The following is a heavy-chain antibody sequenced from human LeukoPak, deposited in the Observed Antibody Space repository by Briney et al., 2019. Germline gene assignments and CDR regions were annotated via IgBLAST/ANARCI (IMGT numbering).Heavy chain of an antibody. CDR3: ARAPVVRRVIMDYYFEY. V-gene: IGHV1-69*13. D-gene: IGHD3-10*01. J-gene: IGHJ4*02. CDR1: GGTFTSYA. Sequence: SVKVSFKASGGTFTSYAISWVRQAPGQGLEWMGGIIPIFGSANYAQKFQARVTIIADESTSTAYMDLINLSSVDTAVSYCARAPVVRRVIMDYYFEYTGEGALLTVSS. CDR2: IIPIFGSA.